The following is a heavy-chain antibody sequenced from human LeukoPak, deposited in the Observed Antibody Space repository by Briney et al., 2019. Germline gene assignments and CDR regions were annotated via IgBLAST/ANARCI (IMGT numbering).Heavy chain of an antibody. J-gene: IGHJ4*02. CDR2: ISANSGNT. V-gene: IGHV1-18*01. CDR3: ARDRDYRFDY. CDR1: GYTFTDNG. D-gene: IGHD5-24*01. Sequence: ASVTVSCTASGYTFTDNGISWVRQAPGEGLEWMGWISANSGNTIFVQKFQGRVSMTTDTSSSTAYMELRSLRSDDTAIYYCARDRDYRFDYWGQGTLVTVPS.